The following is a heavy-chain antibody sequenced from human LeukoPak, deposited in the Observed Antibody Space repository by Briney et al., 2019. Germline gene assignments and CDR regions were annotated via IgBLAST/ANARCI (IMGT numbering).Heavy chain of an antibody. CDR1: GYTFTSYA. CDR2: INTNTGNP. Sequence: ASVKVSCKASGYTFTSYAMNWVRQAPGQGLEWMGWINTNTGNPTYAQGFTGRFVFSLDTSVSTAYLQISSLKAEDTAVYYCARDVADWRCSGGSCYFTLWGQGTLVTVSS. D-gene: IGHD2-15*01. V-gene: IGHV7-4-1*02. CDR3: ARDVADWRCSGGSCYFTL. J-gene: IGHJ4*02.